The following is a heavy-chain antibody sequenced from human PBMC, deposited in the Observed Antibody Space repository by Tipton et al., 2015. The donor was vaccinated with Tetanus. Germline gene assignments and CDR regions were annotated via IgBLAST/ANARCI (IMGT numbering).Heavy chain of an antibody. Sequence: TLSLTCIVSGGSINSGTFYWDWIRQTPGKGLEWIGNIYYNGNTLQNPSLKSRVTMSLDKSKNQFSLKLRSVTAADTAVYYCARTADNWFDPWGQGILVTVSS. J-gene: IGHJ5*02. CDR2: IYYNGNT. D-gene: IGHD2-21*02. CDR1: GGSINSGTFY. CDR3: ARTADNWFDP. V-gene: IGHV4-39*01.